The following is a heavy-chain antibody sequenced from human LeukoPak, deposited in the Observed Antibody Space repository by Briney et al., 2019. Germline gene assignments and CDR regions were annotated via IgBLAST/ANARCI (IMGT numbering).Heavy chain of an antibody. J-gene: IGHJ5*02. CDR1: GGTFSSYA. CDR3: ARGDYSNYPDWFDP. Sequence: ASVKVSFKASGGTFSSYAISWVRQAPGQGLEWMGGIIPIFGTANYAQKFQGRVTITADESTSTAYMELSSLRSEDTAVYYCARGDYSNYPDWFDPWGQGTLVTVSS. V-gene: IGHV1-69*01. D-gene: IGHD4-11*01. CDR2: IIPIFGTA.